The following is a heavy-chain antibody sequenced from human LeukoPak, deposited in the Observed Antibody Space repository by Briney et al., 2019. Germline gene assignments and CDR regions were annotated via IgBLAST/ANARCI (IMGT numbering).Heavy chain of an antibody. CDR1: GGTSSSYA. V-gene: IGHV1-69*04. CDR2: IIPIFGIA. J-gene: IGHJ6*02. Sequence: GSSVKVSCKASGGTSSSYAISWVRQAPGQGLEWMGRIIPIFGIANYAQKFQGRVTITADKSTSTAYMELSSLRSEDTAAYYCARVYYDSSGYGEFSYYGMDVWGQGTTVTVSS. D-gene: IGHD3-22*01. CDR3: ARVYYDSSGYGEFSYYGMDV.